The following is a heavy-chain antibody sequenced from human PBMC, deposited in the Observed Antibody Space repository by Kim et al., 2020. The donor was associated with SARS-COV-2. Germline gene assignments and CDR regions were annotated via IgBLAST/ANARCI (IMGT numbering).Heavy chain of an antibody. J-gene: IGHJ6*02. D-gene: IGHD1-26*01. CDR3: ARGSRAVGPTNLIYHYYPIDV. Sequence: ASVKVSCKAAGYTFTDYDLNWVRQAAGQGLEWMGWMNPISGSTAYARQFQDGVTMTRNTSLGTAFMDLSSLRSEDTAVYFCARGSRAVGPTNLIYHYYPIDVWGQGTTVTVSS. CDR2: MNPISGST. CDR1: GYTFTDYD. V-gene: IGHV1-8*01.